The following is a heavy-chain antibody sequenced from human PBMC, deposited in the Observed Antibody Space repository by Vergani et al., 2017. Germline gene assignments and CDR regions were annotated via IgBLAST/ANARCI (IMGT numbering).Heavy chain of an antibody. CDR1: GGSISSSSYY. CDR3: ARSLYYPSDSTDSYWFDP. V-gene: IGHV4-39*07. D-gene: IGHD2-8*01. Sequence: QLQLQESGPGLVKPSETLSLTCTVSGGSISSSSYYWGWIRQPPGKGLEWIGYIYYSGSTYYNPSLKSRVTISVDTSKNQFSLKLSSVTAADTAVYYCARSLYYPSDSTDSYWFDPWGQGTLVTVSS. J-gene: IGHJ5*02. CDR2: IYYSGST.